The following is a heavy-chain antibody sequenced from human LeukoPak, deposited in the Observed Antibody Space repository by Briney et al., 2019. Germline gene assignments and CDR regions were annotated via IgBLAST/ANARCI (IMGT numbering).Heavy chain of an antibody. J-gene: IGHJ6*02. CDR1: GFTFSSYG. CDR3: AKDLIRIQLWYYYGMDV. Sequence: PGGSLRLSCAASGFTFSSYGMHWVRQAPGKGLEWVAVISYDGSNKYYADSVKGRFTISRDNSKNTLYLQMNSLRAEDTAVYYCAKDLIRIQLWYYYGMDVWGQGTTVTVSS. D-gene: IGHD5-18*01. V-gene: IGHV3-30*18. CDR2: ISYDGSNK.